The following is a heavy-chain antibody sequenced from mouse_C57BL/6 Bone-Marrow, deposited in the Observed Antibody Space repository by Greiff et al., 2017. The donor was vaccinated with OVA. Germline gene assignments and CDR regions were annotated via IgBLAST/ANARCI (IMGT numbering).Heavy chain of an antibody. CDR3: ARLSPLYYSPVSY. CDR1: GYTFTSYT. D-gene: IGHD1-1*01. V-gene: IGHV1-4*01. CDR2: INPSSGYT. J-gene: IGHJ2*01. Sequence: VKLVESGAELARPGASVKMSCKASGYTFTSYTMHWVKQRPGQGLEWIGYINPSSGYTKYNQKFKDKATLTADKSSSTAYMQLSSLTSEDSAVYYCARLSPLYYSPVSYWGQGTTLTVSS.